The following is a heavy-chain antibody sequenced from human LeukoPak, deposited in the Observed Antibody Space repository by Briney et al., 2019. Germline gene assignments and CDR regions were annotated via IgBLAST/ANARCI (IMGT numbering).Heavy chain of an antibody. Sequence: ASVKVSCTASGYTFTGYDMHWVRQAPGQGLEWMGWINPNSGGTNYAQKFQGRVTMSRDTSISTAYMELSRLRSDDTAVYYCERDTWYSSGWYDLRNWATLDYWGQGTLVTVSS. J-gene: IGHJ4*02. CDR2: INPNSGGT. D-gene: IGHD6-19*01. V-gene: IGHV1-2*02. CDR1: GYTFTGYD. CDR3: ERDTWYSSGWYDLRNWATLDY.